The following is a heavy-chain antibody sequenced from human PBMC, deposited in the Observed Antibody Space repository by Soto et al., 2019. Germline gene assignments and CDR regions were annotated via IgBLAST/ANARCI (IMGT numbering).Heavy chain of an antibody. D-gene: IGHD2-21*02. CDR2: INPNSGGT. CDR3: ARSVGDPYYYYGMDV. J-gene: IGHJ6*02. Sequence: APVKVSCKASGYTFTGYYMHWALQGPGQGLEWMGWINPNSGGTNYAQKFQGRVTMTRDTSISTAYMELSRLRSDDTAVYYCARSVGDPYYYYGMDVWGQGTTVTVSS. CDR1: GYTFTGYY. V-gene: IGHV1-2*02.